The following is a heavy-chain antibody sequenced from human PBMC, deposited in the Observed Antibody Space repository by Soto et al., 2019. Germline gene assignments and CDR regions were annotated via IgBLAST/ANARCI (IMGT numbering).Heavy chain of an antibody. CDR2: ISYDGSNK. V-gene: IGHV3-30*18. D-gene: IGHD4-17*01. Sequence: GGSLRLSCAASGFTFSSYGMHWVRQAPGKGLEWVAVISYDGSNKYYADSVKGRFTISRDNSKNTLYLQMNSLRAEDTAVYYCAKDGLWGDYGDLDYYGMDVWGQGTTVTVSS. CDR3: AKDGLWGDYGDLDYYGMDV. CDR1: GFTFSSYG. J-gene: IGHJ6*02.